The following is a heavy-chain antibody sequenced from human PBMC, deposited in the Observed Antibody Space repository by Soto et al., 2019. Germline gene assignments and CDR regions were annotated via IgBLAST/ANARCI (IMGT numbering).Heavy chain of an antibody. J-gene: IGHJ4*02. CDR1: GGTFSSYA. Sequence: QVQLVQSGAEVKKPGSSVKVSCKASGGTFSSYAISWVRQAPGQGLEWMGGIIPIFGTAKYAQKFQGRVTITADESTSTAYMELSSLRSEDTAVYYCARGSITIFGVAHYYFDYWGQGTLVTVSS. CDR2: IIPIFGTA. V-gene: IGHV1-69*01. CDR3: ARGSITIFGVAHYYFDY. D-gene: IGHD3-3*01.